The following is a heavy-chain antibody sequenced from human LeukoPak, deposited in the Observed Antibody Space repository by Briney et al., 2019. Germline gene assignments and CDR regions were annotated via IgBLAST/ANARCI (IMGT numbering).Heavy chain of an antibody. CDR3: ARSTIFEY. V-gene: IGHV3-7*05. CDR2: IKQDGSEK. CDR1: GFTFSSYW. J-gene: IGHJ4*02. D-gene: IGHD2/OR15-2a*01. Sequence: GGSLRLSCAVSGFTFSSYWMSWVRQAPGKGLEWVANIKQDGSEKKYVDSVKGRFTISRDNAENSVYLQMNSLTAEDTAVYYCARSTIFEYWGRGTLVTVSS.